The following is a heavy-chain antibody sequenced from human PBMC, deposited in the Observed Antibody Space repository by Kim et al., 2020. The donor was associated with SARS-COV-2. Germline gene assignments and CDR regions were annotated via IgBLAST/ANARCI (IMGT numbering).Heavy chain of an antibody. CDR1: GGSISSSNW. CDR3: SCGIAAAGAYSYYGMDV. V-gene: IGHV4-4*02. Sequence: SETLSLTCAVSGGSISSSNWWRWVRQPPGKGLEWIGEIYHSGSTNYNPSLKSRVTISVDKSKNQFSLKLSSVTAADTAVYYCSCGIAAAGAYSYYGMDVWGQGTTVTVSS. D-gene: IGHD6-13*01. CDR2: IYHSGST. J-gene: IGHJ6*02.